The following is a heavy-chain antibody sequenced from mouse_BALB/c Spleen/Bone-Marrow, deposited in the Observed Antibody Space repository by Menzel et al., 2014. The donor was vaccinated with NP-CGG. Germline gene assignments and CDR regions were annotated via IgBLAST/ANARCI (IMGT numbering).Heavy chain of an antibody. Sequence: EVNVVESGGGLVQPGGSRKLSCAASGFTFSSFGMHWVRQAPEKGLEWDAYISSGSTVIFYADTVKGRFTISRDNPKNTLFLQMTSLRSEDTAMYYCARGGNWDDFDVWGAGTTVTVSS. D-gene: IGHD4-1*01. CDR1: GFTFSSFG. CDR2: ISSGSTVI. J-gene: IGHJ1*01. CDR3: ARGGNWDDFDV. V-gene: IGHV5-17*02.